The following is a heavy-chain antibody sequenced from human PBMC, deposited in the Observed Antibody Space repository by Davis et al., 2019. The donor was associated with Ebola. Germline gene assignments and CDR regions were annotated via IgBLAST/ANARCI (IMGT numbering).Heavy chain of an antibody. CDR2: IYSGDTT. Sequence: PGGSLRLSCAASGFTVSGEYLNWVRQAPGKGLEWISIIYSGDTTYYADSVKGRLTISRDNSKNTLFLQMNNLRAEDTAVYYCATEVSGNSFDIWGQGALVTVSS. V-gene: IGHV3-53*01. J-gene: IGHJ3*02. D-gene: IGHD3-16*02. CDR3: ATEVSGNSFDI. CDR1: GFTVSGEY.